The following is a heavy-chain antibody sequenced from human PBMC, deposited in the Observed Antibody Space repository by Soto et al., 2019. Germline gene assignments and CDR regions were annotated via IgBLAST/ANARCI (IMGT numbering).Heavy chain of an antibody. J-gene: IGHJ4*02. CDR1: GYTFNDFG. V-gene: IGHV1-18*01. D-gene: IGHD2-15*01. CDR3: AGDIAFDIDY. Sequence: QVHLLQSGAEVQKPGASVKVSCKTSGYTFNDFGITWVRQAPGLGLEWLGWIYSKAGKMNFAPKFQNRVIMTTDTSTSTAFMELTSLTFDDSAIYFCAGDIAFDIDYWGQGTLVTVS. CDR2: IYSKAGKM.